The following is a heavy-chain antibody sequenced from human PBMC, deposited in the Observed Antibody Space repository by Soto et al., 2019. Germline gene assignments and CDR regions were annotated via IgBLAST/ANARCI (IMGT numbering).Heavy chain of an antibody. V-gene: IGHV1-2*02. D-gene: IGHD3-3*01. CDR1: GYTFKVYF. CDR3: ARDPSPDFWSGYYDY. J-gene: IGHJ4*02. CDR2: INPNNGGT. Sequence: HLVQSGAEVKQPGASVKVSCKASGYTFKVYFLHWVRQAPGQGLEWMGWINPNNGGTDYAQKFQGRVTMTRDTSISTAYMEVSGLRSGDTAVYYCARDPSPDFWSGYYDYRGQGTLITVSS.